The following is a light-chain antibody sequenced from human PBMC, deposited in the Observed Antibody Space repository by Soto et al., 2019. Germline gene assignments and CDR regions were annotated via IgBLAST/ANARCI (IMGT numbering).Light chain of an antibody. J-gene: IGKJ1*01. CDR3: QQYNSYPWT. CDR1: QTSNRW. V-gene: IGKV1-5*03. Sequence: DIQMTQSPSTLSAFVGNRCTITCRSSQTSNRWFAWYQQKPGKAPNLLIYDASSLESGVPSRFSGGGSGTEFTLTISSLQPDDFATYYCQQYNSYPWTFGQGTKVDI. CDR2: DAS.